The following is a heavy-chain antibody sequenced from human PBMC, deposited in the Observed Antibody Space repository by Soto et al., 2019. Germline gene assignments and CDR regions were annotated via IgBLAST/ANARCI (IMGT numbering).Heavy chain of an antibody. CDR3: ARDNRGSYQPHDAFDI. D-gene: IGHD1-26*01. J-gene: IGHJ3*02. CDR2: IIPICGTA. V-gene: IGHV1-69*01. CDR1: GGTFRSYA. Sequence: QVQLVQSGAEGKKPGSSGKVSCKASGGTFRSYAISWVRQAPGQGLEWMGGIIPICGTANSAQKFQGRVTITADESTSSAYLELSSLRSEDTAVYYCARDNRGSYQPHDAFDILGQGTMVPGSS.